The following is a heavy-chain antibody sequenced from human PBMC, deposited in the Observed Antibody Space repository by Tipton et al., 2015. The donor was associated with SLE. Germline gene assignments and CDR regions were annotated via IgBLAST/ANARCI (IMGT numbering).Heavy chain of an antibody. CDR1: GFTFTNYA. CDR2: ISTTSSDI. V-gene: IGHV3-21*01. J-gene: IGHJ6*03. Sequence: SLRLSCAASGFTFTNYAMTWVRQAPGKGLEWVASISTTSSDISYADSVKGRFTISRDNAKNSLYLQMNSLRAEDTAVYYCARGSFYYYYYMDVWGKGTTVTVSS. CDR3: ARGSFYYYYYMDV.